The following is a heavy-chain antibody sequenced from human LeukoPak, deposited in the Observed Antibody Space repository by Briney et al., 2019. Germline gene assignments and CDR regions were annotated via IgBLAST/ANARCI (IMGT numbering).Heavy chain of an antibody. Sequence: ASVKVSCKASGYTFTSYGISWVRQAPEQGLEWMGWISAYNGNTNYAQKLQGRVTMTTDTSTSTAYMELRSLRSDDTAVYYCARRLTIFGVVTYDYWGQGTLVTVSS. CDR1: GYTFTSYG. CDR3: ARRLTIFGVVTYDY. D-gene: IGHD3-3*01. V-gene: IGHV1-18*01. J-gene: IGHJ4*02. CDR2: ISAYNGNT.